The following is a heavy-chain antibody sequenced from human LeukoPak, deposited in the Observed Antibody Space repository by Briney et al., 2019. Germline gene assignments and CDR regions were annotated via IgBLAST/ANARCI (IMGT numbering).Heavy chain of an antibody. CDR3: ARLSGRVVCSAGSCYIDS. CDR2: IYPGDSDT. CDR1: GYRFTSDW. Sequence: GESLQISCKGSGYRFTSDWIGWVRQMPGKGLEWMGLIYPGDSDTRYSPSFQGQVTISADKSVNTAYLQWSSLKASDTAMYYCARLSGRVVCSAGSCYIDSWGQGTLVTVSS. D-gene: IGHD2-15*01. J-gene: IGHJ4*02. V-gene: IGHV5-51*01.